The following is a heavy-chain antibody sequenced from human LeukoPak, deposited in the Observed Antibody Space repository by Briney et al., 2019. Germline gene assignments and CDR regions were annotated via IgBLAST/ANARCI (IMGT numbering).Heavy chain of an antibody. CDR1: GFTFSSYW. J-gene: IGHJ4*02. D-gene: IGHD6-13*01. CDR3: AAAAGPVVNFDY. CDR2: INSDGSST. V-gene: IGHV3-74*01. Sequence: PGGSLRLSCAASGFTFSSYWMHWVRQAPGKGLVWVSRINSDGSSTSYADSVKGRFTISRDNAKNTLYLQMNSLRAEDTAVYYCAAAAGPVVNFDYWGQGTLVTVPS.